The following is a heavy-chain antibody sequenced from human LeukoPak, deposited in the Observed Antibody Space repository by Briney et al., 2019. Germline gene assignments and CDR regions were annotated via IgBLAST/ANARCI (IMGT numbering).Heavy chain of an antibody. CDR2: IYYSGST. CDR3: ARGSFSYGRFDY. J-gene: IGHJ4*02. D-gene: IGHD5-18*01. V-gene: IGHV4-59*01. CDR1: GGSINSYY. Sequence: SETLSLTCAVSGGSINSYYWSWIRQPPGKGLEWIGYIYYSGSTSYNPSLKSRVTISVDTSKNQFSLKLSSVTAADTAVYYCARGSFSYGRFDYWGQGTLVTVSS.